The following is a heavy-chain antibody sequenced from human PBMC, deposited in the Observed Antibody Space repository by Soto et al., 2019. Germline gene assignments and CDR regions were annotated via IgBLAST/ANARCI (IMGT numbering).Heavy chain of an antibody. CDR1: GYTLTSYD. CDR3: ARGLIAAADNYYYYYMDV. D-gene: IGHD6-13*01. J-gene: IGHJ6*03. V-gene: IGHV1-8*01. CDR2: MNPNSGNT. Sequence: ASVKVSCNASGYTLTSYDINLVRQATGQGLEWMGWMNPNSGNTGYAQKFQGRVTMTRNTSISTAYMELSSLRSEDTAVYYCARGLIAAADNYYYYYMDVWGKGTTVTVSS.